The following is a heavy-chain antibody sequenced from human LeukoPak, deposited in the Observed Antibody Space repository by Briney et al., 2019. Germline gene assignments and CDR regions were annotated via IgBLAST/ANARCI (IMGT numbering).Heavy chain of an antibody. V-gene: IGHV3-48*01. CDR2: ISSSGSVA. D-gene: IGHD3-10*01. CDR1: GFTLSSHN. Sequence: GGSLRLSCVASGFTLSSHNINWVRQAPGKGLEWVSHISSSGSVAYYGDSVKGRITISRDNAKNSVSLYMNSLRAEDSAVYYCARPGITAFDIWGQGTMVTVSS. CDR3: ARPGITAFDI. J-gene: IGHJ3*02.